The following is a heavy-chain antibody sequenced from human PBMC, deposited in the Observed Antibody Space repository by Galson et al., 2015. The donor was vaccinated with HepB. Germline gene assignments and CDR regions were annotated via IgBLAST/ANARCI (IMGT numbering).Heavy chain of an antibody. Sequence: SVKVSCKASGYTFTGYYMHWVRQAPGQGLEWMGWINPNSGGTNYAQKFQGWVTMTRDTSISTAYMELSRLRSDDTAVYYCARDGANCSSTSCYLGPWGQGTLVTVSS. V-gene: IGHV1-2*04. D-gene: IGHD2-2*01. CDR2: INPNSGGT. CDR3: ARDGANCSSTSCYLGP. CDR1: GYTFTGYY. J-gene: IGHJ5*02.